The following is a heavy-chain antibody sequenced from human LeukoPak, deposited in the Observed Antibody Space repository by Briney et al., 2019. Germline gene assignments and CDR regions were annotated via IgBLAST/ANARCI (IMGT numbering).Heavy chain of an antibody. Sequence: APVEVSCKASGYTFTSYGISWVRQAPGQGLEWMGWISAYNGNTNYAQKLQGRVTMTTDTSTSTAYMELRSLRSDDTAVYYCARAYYCSSTSCYMNDWFDPWGQGTLVTVSS. D-gene: IGHD2-2*02. CDR2: ISAYNGNT. CDR3: ARAYYCSSTSCYMNDWFDP. J-gene: IGHJ5*02. V-gene: IGHV1-18*01. CDR1: GYTFTSYG.